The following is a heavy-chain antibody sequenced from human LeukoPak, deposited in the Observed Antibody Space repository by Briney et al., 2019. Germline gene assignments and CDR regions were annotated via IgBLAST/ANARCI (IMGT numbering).Heavy chain of an antibody. V-gene: IGHV3-11*04. CDR3: ARDYHYYDSSGYYPHPYFDY. CDR1: GFTFSDYY. Sequence: PGGSLRLSCAASGFTFSDYYMSWIRQAPGKGLEWVSYISSSGSTIYYADSVKGRFTISRDNAKNSLYLQMTSLRAEDTAVYYCARDYHYYDSSGYYPHPYFDYWGQGTLVTVSS. CDR2: ISSSGSTI. D-gene: IGHD3-22*01. J-gene: IGHJ4*02.